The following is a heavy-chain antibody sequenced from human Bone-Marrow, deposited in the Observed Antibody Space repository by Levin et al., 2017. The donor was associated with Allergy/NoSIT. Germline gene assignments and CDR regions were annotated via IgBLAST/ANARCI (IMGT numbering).Heavy chain of an antibody. J-gene: IGHJ4*02. CDR1: EFTFSTSW. V-gene: IGHV3-7*01. Sequence: GGSLRLSCAASEFTFSTSWMTWVRQAAGKGLEWVATINQDGSETYYVDSVKGRFTISRDNAKNSLYLHMNSLRAEDPAVYYCARDNYRKHAYWGQGTLVTVSS. D-gene: IGHD5-24*01. CDR2: INQDGSET. CDR3: ARDNYRKHAY.